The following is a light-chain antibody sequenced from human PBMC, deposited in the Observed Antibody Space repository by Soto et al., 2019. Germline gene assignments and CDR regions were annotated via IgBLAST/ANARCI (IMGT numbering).Light chain of an antibody. CDR3: QQYNNWPGWT. CDR1: QSVSSN. V-gene: IGKV3-15*01. J-gene: IGKJ1*01. Sequence: EIVMTQSPATLSVSPGERATLSCRASQSVSSNLAWYQQKPGQAPRLLIYGASTRATGIPARLSGSGSGTEFTLTISSLQSEDFAVYYCQQYNNWPGWTFGQGTKVEI. CDR2: GAS.